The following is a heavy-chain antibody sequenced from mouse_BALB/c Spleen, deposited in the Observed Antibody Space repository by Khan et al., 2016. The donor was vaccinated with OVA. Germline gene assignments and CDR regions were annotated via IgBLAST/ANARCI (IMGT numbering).Heavy chain of an antibody. Sequence: QVQLKESGPGLVAPSQSLSITCTVSGFSLTDYGVNWIRQPPGKGLEWLGIIWGGGSTHYNSALKSRMIISKDNSKNQVFLKMNSLQTDDTAMYXCAKPFYAHYYAMDYWGQGTSVTVSS. D-gene: IGHD2-10*01. V-gene: IGHV2-6-5*01. J-gene: IGHJ4*01. CDR3: AKPFYAHYYAMDY. CDR1: GFSLTDYG. CDR2: IWGGGST.